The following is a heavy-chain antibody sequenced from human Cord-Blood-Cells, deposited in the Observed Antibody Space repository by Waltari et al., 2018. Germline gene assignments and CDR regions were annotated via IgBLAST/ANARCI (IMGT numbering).Heavy chain of an antibody. CDR2: INHNRGGT. CDR3: ACGSGSYNLDY. CDR1: GYTFTGYY. D-gene: IGHD3-10*01. Sequence: QVQLVQSGAEVKKPGASVKVSCKASGYTFTGYYMHWVRQAPGQGLEWMGWINHNRGGTNYAQKCQGRVTMTRDTSISTAYMELSRLRSDDTAVYYCACGSGSYNLDYWGQGTLVTVSS. J-gene: IGHJ4*02. V-gene: IGHV1-2*02.